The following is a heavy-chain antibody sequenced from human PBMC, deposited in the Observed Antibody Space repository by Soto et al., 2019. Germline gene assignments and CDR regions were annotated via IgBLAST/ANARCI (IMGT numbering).Heavy chain of an antibody. CDR2: IYHSGST. CDR1: GGSISSSNC. D-gene: IGHD3-10*01. J-gene: IGHJ5*02. Sequence: PSETLSLTCTVSGGSISSSNCWSWVRQPPGKGLEWIGEIYHSGSTNYNPSLKSRVTISVDKSKNQFSLKLSSVTAADTAVYYCAREASMVRGVILGENWFDPWGQGTLVTVSS. CDR3: AREASMVRGVILGENWFDP. V-gene: IGHV4-4*02.